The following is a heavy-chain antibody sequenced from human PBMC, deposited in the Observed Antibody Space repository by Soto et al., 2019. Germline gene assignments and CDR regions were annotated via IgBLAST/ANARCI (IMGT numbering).Heavy chain of an antibody. CDR3: ARGNNRGIAATYAFDI. Sequence: ASVKVSCKASGYTFTSYDINWVRQATGQGIERMGWMNPNSGNTVYAQKVQGRVTLTRNTSISTAYMDLSSQRSEDTAAYYCARGNNRGIAATYAFDIWGQGTMVTVSS. CDR2: MNPNSGNT. CDR1: GYTFTSYD. D-gene: IGHD6-13*01. V-gene: IGHV1-8*01. J-gene: IGHJ3*02.